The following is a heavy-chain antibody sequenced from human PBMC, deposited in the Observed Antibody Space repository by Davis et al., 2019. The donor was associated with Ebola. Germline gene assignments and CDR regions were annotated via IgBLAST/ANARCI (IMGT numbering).Heavy chain of an antibody. D-gene: IGHD3-3*01. V-gene: IGHV1-18*01. CDR3: ARGGVEYLRFLEFSYYYGMDV. Sequence: ASVKVSCKASGYTFTSYGISWVRQAPGQGLEWMGWISAYNGNTNYAQKLQGRVTMTTDTSTSTAYMELSSLRSEDTAVYYCARGGVEYLRFLEFSYYYGMDVWGQGTTVTVSS. CDR1: GYTFTSYG. CDR2: ISAYNGNT. J-gene: IGHJ6*02.